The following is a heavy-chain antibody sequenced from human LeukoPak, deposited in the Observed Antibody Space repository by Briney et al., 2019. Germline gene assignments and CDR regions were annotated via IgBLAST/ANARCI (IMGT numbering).Heavy chain of an antibody. CDR1: GYTLTELS. V-gene: IGHV1-24*01. J-gene: IGHJ4*02. CDR3: ATVRGLYSGYDYDFDY. Sequence: ASVKVSCKVSGYTLTELSMHWVRQAPGKGLEWMGGFDPEDGETIYAQKFQGRVTMTEDTSTDTAYMELSSLRSEDTAVYYCATVRGLYSGYDYDFDYWGQGTLVTVSS. CDR2: FDPEDGET. D-gene: IGHD5-12*01.